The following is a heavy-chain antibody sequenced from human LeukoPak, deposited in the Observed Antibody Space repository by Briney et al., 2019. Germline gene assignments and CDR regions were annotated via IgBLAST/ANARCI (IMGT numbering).Heavy chain of an antibody. CDR2: IIPIFGTA. Sequence: SVKVSCKASGYTFSSYAISWVRQAPGQGLEWMGGIIPIFGTANYAQKFQGRVTITADESTSTAYMELSSLRSEDTAVYYCARDSAPIVPAAHYDFWSGYTFDYWGQGTLVTVSS. D-gene: IGHD3-3*01. CDR1: GYTFSSYA. J-gene: IGHJ4*02. CDR3: ARDSAPIVPAAHYDFWSGYTFDY. V-gene: IGHV1-69*13.